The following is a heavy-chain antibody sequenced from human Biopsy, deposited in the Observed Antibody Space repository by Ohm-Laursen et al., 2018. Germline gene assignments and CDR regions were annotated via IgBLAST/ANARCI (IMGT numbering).Heavy chain of an antibody. CDR3: VRGGIAVAGTNFDY. CDR1: GFTVSSNY. J-gene: IGHJ4*02. CDR2: IYSGGST. D-gene: IGHD6-19*01. Sequence: GSLRLSCAASGFTVSSNYMSWVRQAPGKGLEWVSVIYSGGSTYYADSVKGRFTISRDNSKNTLYLQMNSLRAEDTAVYYCVRGGIAVAGTNFDYWGQGTLVTVSS. V-gene: IGHV3-66*01.